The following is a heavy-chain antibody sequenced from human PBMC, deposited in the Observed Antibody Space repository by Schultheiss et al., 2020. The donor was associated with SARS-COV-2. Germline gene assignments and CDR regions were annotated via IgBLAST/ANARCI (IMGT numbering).Heavy chain of an antibody. D-gene: IGHD1-26*01. CDR3: ARDRWDSYYYYGMDV. V-gene: IGHV4-59*01. J-gene: IGHJ6*02. Sequence: SQTLSLTCPVSGGSISSYYWSWIRQPPGKGLEWIGYIYYSGSTNYNPSLKSRVTISVDTSKNQFSLKLSSVTAADTAVYYCARDRWDSYYYYGMDVWGQGTTVTVSS. CDR2: IYYSGST. CDR1: GGSISSYY.